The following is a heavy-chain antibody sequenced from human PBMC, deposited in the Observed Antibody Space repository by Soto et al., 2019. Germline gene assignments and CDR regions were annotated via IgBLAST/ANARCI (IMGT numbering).Heavy chain of an antibody. Sequence: GGSLRLSCAASGFTFSSYAMHWVRQAPGKGLEWVAVISYDGSNKYYADSVKGRFTISRDNSKNTLYLQMNSLRAEDTAVYYCASGYSSSWYYLARWGQGTLVTVSS. CDR3: ASGYSSSWYYLAR. V-gene: IGHV3-30-3*01. CDR2: ISYDGSNK. D-gene: IGHD6-13*01. J-gene: IGHJ4*02. CDR1: GFTFSSYA.